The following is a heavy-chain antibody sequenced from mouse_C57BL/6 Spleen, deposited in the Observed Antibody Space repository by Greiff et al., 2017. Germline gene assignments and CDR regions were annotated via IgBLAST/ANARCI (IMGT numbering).Heavy chain of an antibody. V-gene: IGHV1-80*01. D-gene: IGHD1-1*01. CDR1: GYAFSSYW. Sequence: VQLQQSGAELVKPGASVKISCKASGYAFSSYWLNWVKQRPGKGLEWIGQIYPGDGDTNYNGKFKGKVTLTADKSSSTAYMQLSSLTSEDSAVYFCARRGSSSLYYFDYWGQGTTLTGSS. J-gene: IGHJ2*01. CDR3: ARRGSSSLYYFDY. CDR2: IYPGDGDT.